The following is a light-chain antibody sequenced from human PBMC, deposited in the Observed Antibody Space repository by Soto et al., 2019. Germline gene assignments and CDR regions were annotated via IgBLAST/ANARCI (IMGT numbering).Light chain of an antibody. CDR3: SSYTSSTTLYV. Sequence: QSVVTQHASVSGSPGQSMTISCTGTSSDVGGYNYVSWYQQHPDKAPKLMIYEVSNRPSGVSNRFSGSKSGNTASLTISGLQAEDEADYYCSSYTSSTTLYVFGTGTKVTVL. V-gene: IGLV2-14*01. CDR2: EVS. CDR1: SSDVGGYNY. J-gene: IGLJ1*01.